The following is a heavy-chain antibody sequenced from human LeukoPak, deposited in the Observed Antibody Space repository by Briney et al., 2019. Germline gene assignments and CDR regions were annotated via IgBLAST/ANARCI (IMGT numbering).Heavy chain of an antibody. Sequence: GGSLRLSCASSGFRFSDFYMSWIRQTPGKGLEWISYISGSGSTIYNADSLKGRFTISRDNSKNTLYLQMNSLRAEDTAVYYCARSGGSGSYYDAFDIWGQGTMVTVSS. D-gene: IGHD1-26*01. CDR3: ARSGGSGSYYDAFDI. CDR2: ISGSGSTI. CDR1: GFRFSDFY. J-gene: IGHJ3*02. V-gene: IGHV3-11*04.